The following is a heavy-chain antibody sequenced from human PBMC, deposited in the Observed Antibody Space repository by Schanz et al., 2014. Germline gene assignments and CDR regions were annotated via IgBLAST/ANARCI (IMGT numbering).Heavy chain of an antibody. V-gene: IGHV3-48*01. D-gene: IGHD6-13*01. Sequence: VHLVESGGGVVQPGRSLRLSCAASAFIFRSYSMHWVRQAPGKGLEWVSYISRSSSTIYYADSVRGRFTISRDNAKNSLYLQMNSLRAEDTAVYYCARSGSSNWYFFDYWGQGTLVTVSS. CDR2: ISRSSSTI. CDR3: ARSGSSNWYFFDY. CDR1: AFIFRSYS. J-gene: IGHJ4*02.